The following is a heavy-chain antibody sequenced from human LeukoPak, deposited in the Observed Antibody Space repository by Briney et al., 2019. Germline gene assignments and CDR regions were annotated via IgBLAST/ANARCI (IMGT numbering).Heavy chain of an antibody. CDR2: INPNSGGT. D-gene: IGHD2-2*01. Sequence: ASVKVSCKASGYTFTGYYMHWVRQAPGQGLEWMGRINPNSGGTNYAQKFQGRVTMTRDAPISTAYMELSRLRSDDTAVYYCARGLPAGSYYYYYMDVWGKGTTVTVSS. J-gene: IGHJ6*03. CDR1: GYTFTGYY. V-gene: IGHV1-2*06. CDR3: ARGLPAGSYYYYYMDV.